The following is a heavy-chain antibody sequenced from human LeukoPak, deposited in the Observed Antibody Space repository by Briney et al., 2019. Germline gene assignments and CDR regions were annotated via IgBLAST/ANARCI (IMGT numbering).Heavy chain of an antibody. CDR3: ASSLVDTAMVYFDY. D-gene: IGHD5-18*01. CDR1: GGSISSSSYY. V-gene: IGHV4-30-4*08. Sequence: TSETLSLTCTVSGGSISSSSYYWSWIRQPPGKGLEWIGYIYYSGSTYYNPSLKSRVTISVDTSKNQFSLKLSSVTAADTAVYYCASSLVDTAMVYFDYWGQGTLVTVSS. J-gene: IGHJ4*02. CDR2: IYYSGST.